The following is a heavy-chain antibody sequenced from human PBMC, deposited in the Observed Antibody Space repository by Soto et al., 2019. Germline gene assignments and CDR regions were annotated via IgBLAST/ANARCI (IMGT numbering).Heavy chain of an antibody. CDR2: IKQDGSEK. V-gene: IGHV3-7*01. D-gene: IGHD3-10*01. J-gene: IGHJ6*02. CDR1: GFTFSSYW. Sequence: GGSLRLSCAASGFTFSSYWMSWVRQAPGKGLEWVANIKQDGSEKYYVDSVKGRFTISRDNAKNSLYLQMNSLRAEDTAVYYCARSIGSGSYTPRYYYYYGMDVWGQGTTVTVSS. CDR3: ARSIGSGSYTPRYYYYYGMDV.